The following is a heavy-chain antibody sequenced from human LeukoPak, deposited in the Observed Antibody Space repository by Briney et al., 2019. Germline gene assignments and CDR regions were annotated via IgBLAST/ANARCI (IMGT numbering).Heavy chain of an antibody. V-gene: IGHV4-39*01. CDR2: IYYSGST. D-gene: IGHD6-19*01. Sequence: SETLSLTCTVSGGSISSSSYYWGWLRQPPGKRLEWLGSIYYSGSTYYNPSLKSRVTISVDTSKNQFSLKLSSVTAADTAVYYCARHLYSSGWYNPVRPLGPGNSWGQGTLVTVSS. J-gene: IGHJ4*02. CDR3: ARHLYSSGWYNPVRPLGPGNS. CDR1: GGSISSSSYY.